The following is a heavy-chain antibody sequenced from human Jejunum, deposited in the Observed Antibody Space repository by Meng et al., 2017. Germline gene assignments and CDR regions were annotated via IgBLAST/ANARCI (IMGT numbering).Heavy chain of an antibody. CDR1: GGSISSRSYY. Sequence: QLQLQESGPGLVKPSETLSLSCTVSGGSISSRSYYWVWIRQSPGKGLEWIGQIYYNGKSYYNPSLKSRVTMSVDTSRSQFSLNLNTVTAADTAVYYCARASYSYDSWFDPWGHGTLVTVSS. CDR3: ARASYSYDSWFDP. CDR2: IYYNGKS. J-gene: IGHJ5*02. V-gene: IGHV4-39*01. D-gene: IGHD5-18*01.